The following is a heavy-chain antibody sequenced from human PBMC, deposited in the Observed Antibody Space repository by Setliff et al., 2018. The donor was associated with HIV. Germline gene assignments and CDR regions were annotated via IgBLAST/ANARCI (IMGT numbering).Heavy chain of an antibody. CDR1: GFTFNTYN. CDR3: ARGPYYYDSSGTFFDY. Sequence: GGSLRLSCAASGFTFNTYNMNWVRQAPGKGLEWVSYISSTSSTIYYADSVKGRFTISRDNAKNSLYLQMNSLRAEDTAVYYCARGPYYYDSSGTFFDYWGQGTLVTVSS. D-gene: IGHD3-22*01. J-gene: IGHJ4*02. CDR2: ISSTSSTI. V-gene: IGHV3-48*01.